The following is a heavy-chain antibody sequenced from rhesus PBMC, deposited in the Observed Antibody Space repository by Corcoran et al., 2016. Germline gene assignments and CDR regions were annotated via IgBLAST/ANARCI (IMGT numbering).Heavy chain of an antibody. J-gene: IGHJ4*01. D-gene: IGHD7-45*01. CDR3: TRRPTWGFEFDF. V-gene: IGHV2-174*01. CDR2: IYWDDDK. Sequence: QVTLKESGPALVKPTQTLTLTCTLSGFPLHPRGMGVGWGSHPPGKARSWLAFIYWDDDKRYSTSLKTRVTISKDTSKNQVVLTMTNMAPVDTATYYCTRRPTWGFEFDFWGQGVLVTVSS. CDR1: GFPLHPRGMG.